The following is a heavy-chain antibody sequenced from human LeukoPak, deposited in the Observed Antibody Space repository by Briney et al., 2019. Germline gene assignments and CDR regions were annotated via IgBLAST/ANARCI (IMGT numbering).Heavy chain of an antibody. CDR1: GGSFSGYY. J-gene: IGHJ3*02. CDR3: ARGGDNTGYYGDAFDI. CDR2: INHSGST. D-gene: IGHD3-22*01. V-gene: IGHV4-34*01. Sequence: SETLSLTCAVYGGSFSGYYWSWIRQPPGKGLEWIGEINHSGSTNYNPSLKSRVIISRDTSNNQFSLELSSVTAADTAVYYCARGGDNTGYYGDAFDIWGQGTVVTVSS.